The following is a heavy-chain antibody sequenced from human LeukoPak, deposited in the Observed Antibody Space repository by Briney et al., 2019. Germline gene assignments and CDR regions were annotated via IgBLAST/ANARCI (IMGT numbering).Heavy chain of an antibody. CDR2: INHSGST. V-gene: IGHV4-34*01. CDR1: GGSFSGYY. Sequence: SETLSLTCAVYGGSFSGYYWSWIRQPPGKGLEWIGEINHSGSTNYNPSLKSRVTISVDTSKNQFSLKLSSVTAADTAVYYCARGGRGSSWFSLFAPGNWFDPWGQGTLVTVSS. J-gene: IGHJ5*02. CDR3: ARGGRGSSWFSLFAPGNWFDP. D-gene: IGHD2-2*01.